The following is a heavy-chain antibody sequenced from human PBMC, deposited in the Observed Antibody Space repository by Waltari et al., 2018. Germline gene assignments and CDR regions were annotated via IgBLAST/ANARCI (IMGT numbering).Heavy chain of an antibody. J-gene: IGHJ4*02. Sequence: QLRLQESGPGLVKASETMSLTCSVSGDSSSSTSYYSGWIRQPPGKGLEWIGSFSDNGNTYYNPSLKSRITISVDTSKNQFSLEVKSVTAADSAMYYCARPGRVGGGSLMGLDYWGQGTLVTVSS. CDR1: GDSSSSTSYY. CDR2: FSDNGNT. CDR3: ARPGRVGGGSLMGLDY. V-gene: IGHV4-39*01. D-gene: IGHD2-15*01.